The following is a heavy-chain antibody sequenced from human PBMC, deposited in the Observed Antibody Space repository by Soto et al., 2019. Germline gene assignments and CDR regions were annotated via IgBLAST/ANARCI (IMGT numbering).Heavy chain of an antibody. CDR2: MNPGSGDT. V-gene: IGHV1-8*01. CDR1: GYSFTNND. CDR3: ARMETFGSLNWFDP. D-gene: IGHD3-16*01. J-gene: IGHJ5*02. Sequence: ASVEVSCEASGYSFTNNDVSWVRQATGQGLEWMGWMNPGSGDTGYAQKFQGRVTMTRDISIATAYMELSSLRSDDTAIYYCARMETFGSLNWFDPWGHGPMITF.